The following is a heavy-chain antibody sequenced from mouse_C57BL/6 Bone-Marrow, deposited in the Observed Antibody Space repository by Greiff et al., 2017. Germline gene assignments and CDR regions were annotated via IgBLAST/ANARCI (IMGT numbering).Heavy chain of an antibody. CDR1: GYTFTSYW. J-gene: IGHJ3*01. D-gene: IGHD2-14*01. Sequence: QVQLKQPGAELVRPGSSVKLSCKASGYTFTSYWMDWVKQRPGQGLEWIGNIYPSDSETHYNQKFKDKATLTVDKSSSTAYMQLSSLTSEDSAVYYCARREGTIGWQGAYWGQGTLVTVSA. CDR3: ARREGTIGWQGAY. CDR2: IYPSDSET. V-gene: IGHV1-61*01.